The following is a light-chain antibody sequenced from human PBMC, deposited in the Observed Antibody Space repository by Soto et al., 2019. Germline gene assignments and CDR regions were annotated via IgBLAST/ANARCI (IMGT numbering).Light chain of an antibody. CDR3: SSYAGSSNV. CDR2: DVS. V-gene: IGLV2-8*01. J-gene: IGLJ1*01. CDR1: SSDVGGYNY. Sequence: QSVLTQIPSASGSPGQSVVISCTGTSSDVGGYNYVSWYQQHPGKAPKLIIYDVSKRPSGVPDRFSGSKSDNTASLTVSGLQAEDEADYYCSSYAGSSNVFGTGTKVTVL.